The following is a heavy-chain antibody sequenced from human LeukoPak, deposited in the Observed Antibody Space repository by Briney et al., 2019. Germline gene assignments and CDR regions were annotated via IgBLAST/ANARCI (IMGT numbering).Heavy chain of an antibody. V-gene: IGHV4-4*02. CDR2: IFHSGGT. Sequence: SETLSLTCAVSGGSISSGYWWSWVRQPPGKGLEWIGEIFHSGGTNYKPSLESRVTLSVDRSKNQFSLKLSSVTAADTAVYYCARNGAYSLDYWGQGILVTVSS. D-gene: IGHD6-13*01. CDR3: ARNGAYSLDY. J-gene: IGHJ4*02. CDR1: GGSISSGYW.